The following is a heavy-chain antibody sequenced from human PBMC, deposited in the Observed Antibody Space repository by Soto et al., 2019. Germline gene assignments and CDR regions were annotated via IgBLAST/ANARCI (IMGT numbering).Heavy chain of an antibody. CDR3: TKLWGYYFES. CDR1: VFSVNDNY. CDR2: IFTRGTA. V-gene: IGHV3-53*01. J-gene: IGHJ4*02. Sequence: PWWSLRLSCTASVFSVNDNYMAWVRQAPGKSPEWVAVIFTRGTAHCADSVTGRFTFSRDNSKRTLNLQLNNLRAEDTAVYYCTKLWGYYFESWGQGTLVTVS. D-gene: IGHD3-22*01.